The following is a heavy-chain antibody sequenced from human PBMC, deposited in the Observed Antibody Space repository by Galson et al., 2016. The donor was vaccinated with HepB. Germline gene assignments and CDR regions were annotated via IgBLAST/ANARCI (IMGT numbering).Heavy chain of an antibody. CDR3: VREGESSGHCGTFDI. D-gene: IGHD3-22*01. CDR2: ISSDGGYK. Sequence: SLRLSCAASGFPFSSYPMHWVRRGPGKGLEWVIGISSDGGYKRYADSVKGRFTISRDSSKDTVLLEMNSLRVEDTAVYYCVREGESSGHCGTFDIWGRGTVVTVAS. J-gene: IGHJ3*02. CDR1: GFPFSSYP. V-gene: IGHV3-30-3*01.